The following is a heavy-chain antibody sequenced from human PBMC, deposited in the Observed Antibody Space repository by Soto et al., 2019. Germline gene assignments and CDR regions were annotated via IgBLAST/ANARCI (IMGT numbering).Heavy chain of an antibody. V-gene: IGHV3-21*01. CDR3: ARDQPGYSYGYGLGY. Sequence: PGGSLRLSCAASGFIVSDNYMSWVRQAPGKGLEWVSSISSSSSYIYYADSVKGRFTISRDNAKNSLYLQMNSLRAEDTAVYYCARDQPGYSYGYGLGYWGQGTLVTVSS. CDR2: ISSSSSYI. J-gene: IGHJ4*02. CDR1: GFIVSDNY. D-gene: IGHD5-18*01.